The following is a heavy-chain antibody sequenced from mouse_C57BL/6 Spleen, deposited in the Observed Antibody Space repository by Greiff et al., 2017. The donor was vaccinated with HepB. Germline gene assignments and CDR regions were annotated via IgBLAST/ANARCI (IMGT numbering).Heavy chain of an antibody. CDR2: IYPGDGDT. D-gene: IGHD1-1*01. CDR3: ARSYGSSYPWFAY. V-gene: IGHV1-82*01. CDR1: GYAFSSSW. Sequence: QVQLKESGPELVKPGASVKISCKASGYAFSSSWMNWVKQRPGKGLEWIGRIYPGDGDTNDNGKFKGKATLTAEKSSSTAYIQLSSLTSEDSAVYCCARSYGSSYPWFAYWGQGTLVTVSA. J-gene: IGHJ3*01.